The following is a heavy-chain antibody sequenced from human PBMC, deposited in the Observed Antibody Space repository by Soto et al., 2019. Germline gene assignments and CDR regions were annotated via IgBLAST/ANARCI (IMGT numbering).Heavy chain of an antibody. CDR3: ARAHCSNGICYAFDI. D-gene: IGHD2-8*01. Sequence: SETLSLTCAVSGGSMSFYSWSWIRQPPGKGLEWIGYILHSGDTDYNPSLKSRVTISVDRPQNQLSLKLTSVTTADTAVYYCARAHCSNGICYAFDIWGPGTKVTVSS. V-gene: IGHV4-59*01. CDR1: GGSMSFYS. J-gene: IGHJ3*02. CDR2: ILHSGDT.